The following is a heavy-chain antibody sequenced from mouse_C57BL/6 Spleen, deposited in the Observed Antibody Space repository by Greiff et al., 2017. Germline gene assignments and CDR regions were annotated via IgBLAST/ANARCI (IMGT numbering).Heavy chain of an antibody. Sequence: EVKLVESGGGLVKPGGSLKLSCAASGFTFSSYAMSWVRQTPEKRLEWVATISDGGSYTYYPDNVKGRFTISRDNAKNNLYLQMSHLKSEDTAMYYCARVNWGFDYWGPGTTLTVSS. CDR2: ISDGGSYT. CDR3: ARVNWGFDY. D-gene: IGHD4-1*02. V-gene: IGHV5-4*03. CDR1: GFTFSSYA. J-gene: IGHJ2*01.